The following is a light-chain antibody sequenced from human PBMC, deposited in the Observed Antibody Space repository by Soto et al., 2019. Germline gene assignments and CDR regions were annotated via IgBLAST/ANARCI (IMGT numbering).Light chain of an antibody. CDR2: YDD. J-gene: IGLJ2*01. V-gene: IGLV1-36*01. Sequence: QSVLTQPPSVSDAPRQRVTISCSGSSSNIGNNAVNWYQQRPGKATKLLIYYDDLLPSGVSDRFSGSKSGTSASLAISGLQSEDEADYYCAAWDDSLNGVVFGGGTKVTVL. CDR1: SSNIGNNA. CDR3: AAWDDSLNGVV.